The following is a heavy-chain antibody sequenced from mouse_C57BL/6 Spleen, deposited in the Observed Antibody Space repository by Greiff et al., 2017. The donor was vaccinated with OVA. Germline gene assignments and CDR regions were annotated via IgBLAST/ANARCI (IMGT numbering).Heavy chain of an antibody. Sequence: VQVVESGPELVKPGASVKISCKASGYAFSSSWMNWVKQRPGKGLEWIGRIYPGDGDTNYNGKFKGKATLTADKSSSTAYMQLSSLTSEDSAVYFCARVGTSWYFDVWGTGTTVTVSS. V-gene: IGHV1-82*01. J-gene: IGHJ1*03. CDR2: IYPGDGDT. D-gene: IGHD3-3*01. CDR3: ARVGTSWYFDV. CDR1: GYAFSSSW.